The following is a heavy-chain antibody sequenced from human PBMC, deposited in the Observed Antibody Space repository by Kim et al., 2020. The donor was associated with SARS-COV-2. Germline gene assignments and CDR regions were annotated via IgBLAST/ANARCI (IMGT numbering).Heavy chain of an antibody. J-gene: IGHJ5*02. CDR3: ARSYNWNYGYWFDP. D-gene: IGHD1-7*01. Sequence: SETLSLTCTVSGGSISSYYWSWIRQPPGKGLEWIGYIYYSGSTNYNPSLKSRVTISVDTSKNQFPLKLSSVTAADTAVYYCARSYNWNYGYWFDPWGQGTLVTVSS. CDR2: IYYSGST. CDR1: GGSISSYY. V-gene: IGHV4-59*08.